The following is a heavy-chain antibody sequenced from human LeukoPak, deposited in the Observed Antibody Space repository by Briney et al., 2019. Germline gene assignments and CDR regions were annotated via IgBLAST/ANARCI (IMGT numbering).Heavy chain of an antibody. CDR2: IRASATP. CDR3: ARDIVYLIDEDYG. J-gene: IGHJ4*02. V-gene: IGHV4-4*07. CDR1: GGSFNSYY. Sequence: SETLSLTCSVSGGSFNSYYWSWLRQPAGKGLEWIGRIRASATPDYSPSLQSRVTISIDTSQGQVSLNLTSVTAADTAVYYCARDIVYLIDEDYGWGQGTLVTVSS. D-gene: IGHD4-17*01.